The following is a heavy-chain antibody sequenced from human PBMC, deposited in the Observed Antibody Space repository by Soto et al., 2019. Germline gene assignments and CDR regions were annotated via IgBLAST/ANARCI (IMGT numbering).Heavy chain of an antibody. CDR2: ISSSGSTI. J-gene: IGHJ4*02. CDR3: AKGDVYGSGNPPSTFDY. CDR1: GFTFSSYE. V-gene: IGHV3-48*03. Sequence: EVQLVESGGGLVQPGGSLRLSCAASGFTFSSYEMNWVRQAPGKGLEWVSYISSSGSTIYYADSVKGRFTISRDNAKNSLYLQMNSLRAEDTAVYYCAKGDVYGSGNPPSTFDYWGQGTLVTVSS. D-gene: IGHD3-10*01.